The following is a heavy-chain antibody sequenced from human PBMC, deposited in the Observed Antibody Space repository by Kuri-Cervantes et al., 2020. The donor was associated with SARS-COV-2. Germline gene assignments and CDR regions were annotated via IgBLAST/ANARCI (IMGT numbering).Heavy chain of an antibody. CDR2: INYSGTT. CDR1: GGSFSDNH. V-gene: IGHV4-34*01. D-gene: IGHD3-22*01. J-gene: IGHJ5*02. CDR3: ANYYYDKRGYYYGWFDP. Sequence: SETLSLTCAVYGGSFSDNHWTWVRQPPGKGLEWIGEINYSGTTNYNPSLKSRVTMSVDTSKNQFSLNLTSVTAADTAVYYCANYYYDKRGYYYGWFDPWGQGTLVTVSS.